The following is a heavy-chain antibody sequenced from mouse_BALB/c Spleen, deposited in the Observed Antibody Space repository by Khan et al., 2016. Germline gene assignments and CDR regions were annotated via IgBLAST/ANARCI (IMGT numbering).Heavy chain of an antibody. J-gene: IGHJ2*01. D-gene: IGHD1-2*01. Sequence: EVELVESGGGLVQPGGSLKLSCAASGFTFSSYGMSWVRQTPDKRLELVATINSNGGSTYYPDSVKGRFTISRDNAKNTLYLQMSSLKSEDTAMYYCARGGYGYHYFGYWGQGTTLTVSS. CDR1: GFTFSSYG. V-gene: IGHV5-6-3*01. CDR3: ARGGYGYHYFGY. CDR2: INSNGGST.